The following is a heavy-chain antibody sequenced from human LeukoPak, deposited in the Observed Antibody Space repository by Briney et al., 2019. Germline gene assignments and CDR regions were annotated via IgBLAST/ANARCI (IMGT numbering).Heavy chain of an antibody. V-gene: IGHV4-31*03. CDR3: ARDQDDFWSGPSYGMDV. J-gene: IGHJ6*02. Sequence: SQTLSLTCTVSGGSISSGGYYWSWIRQHPGKGLEWIGYIYYSGSTYYNPSLKSRVTISVDTSKNQFSLKLSSVTAADTAVYYCARDQDDFWSGPSYGMDVWGQGTTVTVFS. CDR1: GGSISSGGYY. D-gene: IGHD3-3*01. CDR2: IYYSGST.